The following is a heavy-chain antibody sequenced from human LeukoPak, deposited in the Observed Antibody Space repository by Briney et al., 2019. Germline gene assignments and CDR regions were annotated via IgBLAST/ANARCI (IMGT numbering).Heavy chain of an antibody. CDR3: ARVLYYDILTGYYCCGDFDY. Sequence: PSETLSLTCTVSGYSISSGYYWGWIRQPPGKGLEWIGSIYHSGSTYYNPSLKSRVTISVDTSKNQFSLKLSSVTAADTAVYYCARVLYYDILTGYYCCGDFDYWGQGTLVTVSS. CDR2: IYHSGST. CDR1: GYSISSGYY. J-gene: IGHJ4*02. D-gene: IGHD3-9*01. V-gene: IGHV4-38-2*02.